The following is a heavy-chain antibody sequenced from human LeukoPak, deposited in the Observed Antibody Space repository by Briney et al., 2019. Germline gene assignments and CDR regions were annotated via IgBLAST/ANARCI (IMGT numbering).Heavy chain of an antibody. CDR1: GFTFNNYW. D-gene: IGHD3-16*01. Sequence: PGGSLRLSCAASGFTFNNYWMNWVRQAPGRGLEWVANIKQDGSEEYSVDSVKGRFTISRDNAKNSLYLQMNSLRAEDTAVCYCARGGRRSYGDDAFDMWGQGTMVTVSS. CDR3: ARGGRRSYGDDAFDM. V-gene: IGHV3-7*01. CDR2: IKQDGSEE. J-gene: IGHJ3*02.